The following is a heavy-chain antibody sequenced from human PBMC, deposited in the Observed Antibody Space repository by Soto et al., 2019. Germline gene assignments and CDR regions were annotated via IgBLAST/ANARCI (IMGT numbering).Heavy chain of an antibody. V-gene: IGHV3-23*01. CDR1: GFTFSSYA. J-gene: IGHJ5*02. D-gene: IGHD2-15*01. CDR2: ISGSGGST. Sequence: LRLSCAASGFTFSSYAMSWVRQAPGKGLEWVSTISGSGGSTYYADSVKGRFTISRDNSKNTLYLQMNSLRAEDTAVYYCAKDLLHRPKNYFDPWGQGTLVTVS. CDR3: AKDLLHRPKNYFDP.